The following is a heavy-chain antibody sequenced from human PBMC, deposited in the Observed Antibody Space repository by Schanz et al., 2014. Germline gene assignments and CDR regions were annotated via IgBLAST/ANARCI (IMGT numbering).Heavy chain of an antibody. J-gene: IGHJ6*02. Sequence: ADLVESGGGLIQRGESLRLSCSASGFSFSSYGLHWVRQAPGKGLEWVAFIWYDGSNKYYADSVKGRFTISRDNSKNTLYLQMNSLRAEDTSVYFCARVRRRIATPSTPSFRNYYYYAMDVWGQGTTXTVSS. CDR1: GFSFSSYG. CDR3: ARVRRRIATPSTPSFRNYYYYAMDV. V-gene: IGHV3-33*08. D-gene: IGHD6-25*01. CDR2: IWYDGSNK.